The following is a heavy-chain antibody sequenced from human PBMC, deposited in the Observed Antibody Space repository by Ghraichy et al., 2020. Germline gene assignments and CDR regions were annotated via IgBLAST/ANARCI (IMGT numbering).Heavy chain of an antibody. V-gene: IGHV4-59*01. D-gene: IGHD3-22*01. CDR2: VYYTGIT. CDR3: ARSGSGFHHYYFDY. CDR1: SGSISPYF. J-gene: IGHJ4*02. Sequence: SQTLSLTCTVSSGSISPYFWSWIRQPPGKGLEWIGYVYYTGITKYHPSLTSRVTISLDISNNQFSLKLTSVTAADTALYFCARSGSGFHHYYFDYWGQGSLVTVSS.